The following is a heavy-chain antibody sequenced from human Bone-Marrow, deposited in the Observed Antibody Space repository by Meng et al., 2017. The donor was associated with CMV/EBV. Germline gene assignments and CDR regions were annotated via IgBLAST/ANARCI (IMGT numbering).Heavy chain of an antibody. CDR1: GYTFTSYY. J-gene: IGHJ6*02. CDR2: INPSGGST. Sequence: ASVKVSCKASGYTFTSYYMHWVRQAPGQELEWMGIINPSGGSTSYAQKFQGRVTMTRDTSTSTVYMELSSLRSEDTAVYYCAREGWLQYPRYYYYGMDFWGQGTRVTVSS. CDR3: AREGWLQYPRYYYYGMDF. V-gene: IGHV1-46*01. D-gene: IGHD4-11*01.